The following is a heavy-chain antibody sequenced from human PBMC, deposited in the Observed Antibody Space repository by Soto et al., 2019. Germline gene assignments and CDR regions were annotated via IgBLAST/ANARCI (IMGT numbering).Heavy chain of an antibody. CDR1: GYTFTVYY. D-gene: IGHD2-21*01. Sequence: ASVKVSCKASGYTFTVYYMHWVLQAPGKGLEWMGWINPKDGVTNYAPKFQGRVTMTEDTSTDTAYMELSSLRSDDTAVYYCATVPWLAQSFDIWGQGTLGT. V-gene: IGHV1-2*02. CDR2: INPKDGVT. J-gene: IGHJ3*02. CDR3: ATVPWLAQSFDI.